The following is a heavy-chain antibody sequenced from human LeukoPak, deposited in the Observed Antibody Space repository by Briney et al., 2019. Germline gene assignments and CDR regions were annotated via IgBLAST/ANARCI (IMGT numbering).Heavy chain of an antibody. D-gene: IGHD2-2*01. CDR2: ISGNGSST. Sequence: GGSLRLSCAASGFTFSTYAMSWVRQAPGKGLEWVSAISGNGSSTYYADSVKGRFTISRDNSKNTLYLQMNSLRAEDTAVYYCAKERSMSSSTLLVGDYWGQGILVTVSS. CDR3: AKERSMSSSTLLVGDY. CDR1: GFTFSTYA. V-gene: IGHV3-23*01. J-gene: IGHJ4*02.